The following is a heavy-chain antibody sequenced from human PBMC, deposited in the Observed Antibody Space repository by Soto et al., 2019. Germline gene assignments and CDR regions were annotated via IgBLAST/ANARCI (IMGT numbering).Heavy chain of an antibody. Sequence: QVQLVQSGXEXKXPGSSXXXXXKASGDXXXNYXXXXVRXAPXXXXXXMGGIIPMFGTPKYAQTFQDRVTISADVSTGTTYLELTSLRFDDTAVYYCARGRDQPPVGLYFDSWGEGTRVTVSS. CDR3: ARGRDQPPVGLYFDS. CDR1: GDXXXNYX. J-gene: IGHJ4*02. CDR2: IIPMFGTP. D-gene: IGHD1-26*01. V-gene: IGHV1-69*01.